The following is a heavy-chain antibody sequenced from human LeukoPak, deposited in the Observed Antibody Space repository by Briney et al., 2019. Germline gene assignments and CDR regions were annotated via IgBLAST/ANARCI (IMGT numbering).Heavy chain of an antibody. D-gene: IGHD3-22*01. V-gene: IGHV4-59*01. J-gene: IGHJ4*02. CDR1: GGSISSYY. CDR2: IYYSGST. CDR3: ARVANYYDSSGYEMDY. Sequence: SETLSLTCTVSGGSISSYYWSWIRQPPGKGLEWIGYIYYSGSTNYNPSLKSRVTISVDTSKNQFSLKLSSVTAADTAVYYCARVANYYDSSGYEMDYWGQGTLVTVSS.